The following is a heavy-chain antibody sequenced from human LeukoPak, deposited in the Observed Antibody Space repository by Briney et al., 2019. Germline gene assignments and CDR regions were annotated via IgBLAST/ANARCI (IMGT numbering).Heavy chain of an antibody. CDR2: IYYSGST. CDR1: GGSISSYF. D-gene: IGHD2-21*02. J-gene: IGHJ4*02. Sequence: PSETLSLTCTVSGGSISSYFWSRIRQPPGKGLEWIGDIYYSGSTNYNPSLKSRVTISVDTSKNQFSLKLSSVTAADTAVYYCARGSVTATSPFGYWGQGTLVTVSS. V-gene: IGHV4-59*01. CDR3: ARGSVTATSPFGY.